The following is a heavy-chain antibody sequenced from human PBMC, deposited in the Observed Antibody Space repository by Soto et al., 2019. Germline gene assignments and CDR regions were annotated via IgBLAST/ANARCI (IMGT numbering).Heavy chain of an antibody. CDR2: ISYDGSNK. CDR3: AKGGVQLWR. V-gene: IGHV3-30*18. J-gene: IGHJ4*02. D-gene: IGHD5-18*01. Sequence: QVQLVESGGGVVQPGRSLRLSCAASGFTISSYGMHWVRQAPGKGLEWVAVISYDGSNKYYADSVKGRFTISRDNSKNTLYLQMNSLRAEDTAVYYCAKGGVQLWRWGQGTLVTVSS. CDR1: GFTISSYG.